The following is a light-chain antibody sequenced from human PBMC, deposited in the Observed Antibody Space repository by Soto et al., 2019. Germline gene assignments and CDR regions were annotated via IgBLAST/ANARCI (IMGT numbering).Light chain of an antibody. CDR2: LAS. J-gene: IGKJ1*01. V-gene: IGKV4-1*01. CDR1: QSVLYSSDNKNF. CDR3: QQYYSTPRT. Sequence: DLVMTQSPDSLAVSLGERATINCKSSQSVLYSSDNKNFLAWYQQKPGQPPKMLIYLASTRGPGVPDRFSGSGSGTDFTLIISSLQAEDVAVYYCQQYYSTPRTFGQGTRGEIK.